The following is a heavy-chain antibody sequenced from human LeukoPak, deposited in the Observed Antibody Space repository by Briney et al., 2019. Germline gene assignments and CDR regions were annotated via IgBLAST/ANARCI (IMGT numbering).Heavy chain of an antibody. Sequence: SETLSLTCTVSGGSISSYYWSWIRQPAGKGLEWIGRIYTSGSTNYNPSLKSRVTISVDTSKNQFSLKLTSVTAADTAVYYCARTTEGGYTYGYFYYYYMDVWGKGTTVTISS. V-gene: IGHV4-4*07. D-gene: IGHD5-18*01. CDR2: IYTSGST. CDR1: GGSISSYY. J-gene: IGHJ6*03. CDR3: ARTTEGGYTYGYFYYYYMDV.